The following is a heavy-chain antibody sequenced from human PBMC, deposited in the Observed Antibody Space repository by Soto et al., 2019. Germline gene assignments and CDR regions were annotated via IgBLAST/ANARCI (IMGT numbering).Heavy chain of an antibody. CDR1: GFTFSSYA. J-gene: IGHJ4*02. Sequence: VQLLESGGGLVQPGGSLRLSCAASGFTFSSYAMSWVRQAPGKGLEWVSGISGYGDSTDYGDSVKGRFTISRDNSKNTLFLQMNSLRAEDTAVYYCAKDANGFGRPVDYWGQGTLVTVSS. CDR3: AKDANGFGRPVDY. D-gene: IGHD3-3*01. V-gene: IGHV3-23*01. CDR2: ISGYGDST.